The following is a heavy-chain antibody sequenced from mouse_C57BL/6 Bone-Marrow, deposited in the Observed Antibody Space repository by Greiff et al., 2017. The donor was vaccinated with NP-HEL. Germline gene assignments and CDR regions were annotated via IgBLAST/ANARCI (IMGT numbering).Heavy chain of an antibody. Sequence: QVHVKQSGPELVKPGASVKISCKASGYAFSSSWMNWVKQRPGQGLEWIGRIYPGDGDTNYNGKFKGKATLTADKSSSTAYMQLSSLTSEDSAVYFCAREGAYWGQGTLVTVSA. CDR2: IYPGDGDT. CDR1: GYAFSSSW. J-gene: IGHJ3*01. CDR3: AREGAY. V-gene: IGHV1-82*01.